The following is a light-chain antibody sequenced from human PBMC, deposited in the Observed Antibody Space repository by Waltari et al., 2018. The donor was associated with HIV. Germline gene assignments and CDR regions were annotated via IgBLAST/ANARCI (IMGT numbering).Light chain of an antibody. Sequence: QSALTQPPSASGAPGQSVTISCTGTTRDIGVYTYVYWYQQHPGKAPNLVISEVTNWPSGVPGRFSGSKSGTTASLTVSGLQAEDEADYYCSSYANKNGFYVVFGGGTRLTVL. V-gene: IGLV2-8*01. CDR3: SSYANKNGFYVV. CDR2: EVT. CDR1: TRDIGVYTY. J-gene: IGLJ2*01.